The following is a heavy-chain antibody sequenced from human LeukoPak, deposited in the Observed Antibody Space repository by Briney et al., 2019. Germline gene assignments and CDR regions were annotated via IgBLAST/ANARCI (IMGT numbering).Heavy chain of an antibody. CDR2: ISSSSSYI. D-gene: IGHD5-18*01. CDR3: ARATPSWIQRPLSI. V-gene: IGHV3-21*01. Sequence: GGSLRLSCAASGFTFSSYSMNWVRQAPGKGLEWVSSISSSSSYIYYADSVKGRFTISRDNAKNSLYLQMNSLRAEDTAVYYCARATPSWIQRPLSIWGQGTMVTVSS. J-gene: IGHJ3*02. CDR1: GFTFSSYS.